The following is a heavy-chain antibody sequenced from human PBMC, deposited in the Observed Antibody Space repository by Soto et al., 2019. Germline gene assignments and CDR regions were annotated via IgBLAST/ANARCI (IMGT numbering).Heavy chain of an antibody. CDR3: ARQDTYYDILTGPNAFDP. V-gene: IGHV5-10-1*01. CDR1: GYSFTSYW. CDR2: IDPSDSYT. Sequence: GESLKISYKGSGYSFTSYWISWVRQMPGKGLEWMGRIDPSDSYTNYSPSFQGHVTISADKSISTAYLQWSSLKASDTAMYYCARQDTYYDILTGPNAFDPWGQGTLVTVSS. J-gene: IGHJ5*02. D-gene: IGHD3-9*01.